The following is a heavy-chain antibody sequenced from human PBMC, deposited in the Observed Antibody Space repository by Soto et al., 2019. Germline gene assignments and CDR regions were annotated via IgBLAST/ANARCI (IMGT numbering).Heavy chain of an antibody. CDR3: AHRRQDTYFDY. D-gene: IGHD5-18*01. V-gene: IGHV2-5*02. CDR1: GFSLNTTGVG. CDR2: MYWDDDK. Sequence: QITLKESGPMLVKPTQTLTLTCTFSGFSLNTTGVGVGWIRQPPGKALEWLALMYWDDDKRYRPSLKSMLTIAKDTAKHHVVLTMTNMDPVDTATYYCAHRRQDTYFDYRGQGTLVTVSS. J-gene: IGHJ4*02.